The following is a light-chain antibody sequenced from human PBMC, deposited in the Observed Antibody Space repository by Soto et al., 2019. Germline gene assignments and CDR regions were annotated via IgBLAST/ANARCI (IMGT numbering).Light chain of an antibody. CDR3: QQYDSSYT. Sequence: EIVMTQSPGTVSSSPGERVTLSCRASQTIANNFLAWYQHRPGQAPRVVVYGASSRATGIPDRFSGSGSGTEFTLTISRLETEDFAVYYCQQYDSSYTFGQGTKLE. J-gene: IGKJ2*01. V-gene: IGKV3-20*01. CDR2: GAS. CDR1: QTIANNF.